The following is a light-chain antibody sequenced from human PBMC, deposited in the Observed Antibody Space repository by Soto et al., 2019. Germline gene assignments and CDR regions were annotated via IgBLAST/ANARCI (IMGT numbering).Light chain of an antibody. CDR2: NTN. Sequence: QTVVTQEPSFSVSPGGTVTLNCGLSSGSVSIANYPSWYQYTPGRSPRTLMHNTNIRSSGVPDRFSGSILGNEAALTITGAQADDEGDYYCLLYFHDSATWMFGGGTKVTVL. V-gene: IGLV8-61*01. J-gene: IGLJ3*02. CDR1: SGSVSIANY. CDR3: LLYFHDSATWM.